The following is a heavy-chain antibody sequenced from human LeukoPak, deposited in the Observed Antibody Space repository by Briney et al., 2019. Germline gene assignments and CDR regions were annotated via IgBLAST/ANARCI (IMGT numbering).Heavy chain of an antibody. V-gene: IGHV4-39*07. Sequence: SETLSLTCTVSGDSINNNVYYWGWIRQPPGKGLEWIAIISYSGTTYYNPSLKTRATISIDTSKNKFSLKVNSVTAADTAVYYCARVGGGDSNAFDIWGQGTMVTVSS. D-gene: IGHD2-21*02. CDR3: ARVGGGDSNAFDI. CDR1: GDSINNNVYY. CDR2: ISYSGTT. J-gene: IGHJ3*02.